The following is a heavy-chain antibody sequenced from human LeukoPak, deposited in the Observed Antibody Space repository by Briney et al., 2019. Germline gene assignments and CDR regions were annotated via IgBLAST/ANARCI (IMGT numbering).Heavy chain of an antibody. V-gene: IGHV3-21*01. CDR3: ASYGDFDY. Sequence: GGSLRLSCAASGLTFSSYAMSWVRQAPGKGLEWVSSISSSSSYIYYADSVKGRFTISRDNAKNSLYLQMNSLRAEDTAVYYCASYGDFDYWGQGTLVTVSS. CDR1: GLTFSSYA. J-gene: IGHJ4*02. CDR2: ISSSSSYI. D-gene: IGHD4-17*01.